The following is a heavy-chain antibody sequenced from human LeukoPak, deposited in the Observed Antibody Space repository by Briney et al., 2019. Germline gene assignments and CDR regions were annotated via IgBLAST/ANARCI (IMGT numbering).Heavy chain of an antibody. CDR1: GYTFTSYG. CDR2: ISAYNGNT. CDR3: ARGRYCSSTSCHEPIWFDP. V-gene: IGHV1-18*01. J-gene: IGHJ5*02. Sequence: ASVKVSCKASGYTFTSYGISWVRQAPGQGLEWMGWISAYNGNTNYAQKLQGRVTMTRNTSISTAYMELSSLRSEDTAVYYCARGRYCSSTSCHEPIWFDPWGQGTLVTVSS. D-gene: IGHD2-2*01.